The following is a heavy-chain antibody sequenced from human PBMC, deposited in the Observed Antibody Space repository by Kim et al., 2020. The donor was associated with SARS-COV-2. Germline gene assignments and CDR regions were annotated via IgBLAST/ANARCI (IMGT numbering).Heavy chain of an antibody. CDR1: GYGFTNNY. J-gene: IGHJ4*02. CDR3: ARDLEGFDY. CDR2: IYPNDGST. D-gene: IGHD1-1*01. V-gene: IGHV1-46*01. Sequence: ASVKVSCKTSGYGFTNNYLHWVRLAPGQGLEWMGMIYPNDGSTTYAQKFQGRVTMTSDTPTRTGYMELSSLTSEDTAVYYFARDLEGFDYWGQGPLVTV.